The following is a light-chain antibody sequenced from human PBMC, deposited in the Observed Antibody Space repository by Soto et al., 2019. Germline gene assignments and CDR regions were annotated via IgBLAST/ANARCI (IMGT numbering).Light chain of an antibody. CDR2: GAS. V-gene: IGKV3-15*01. Sequence: ERVMTPSPDTLYLSPGERATFSCTASQSVSSNLAWYQQKLGQAPRLLIYGASTRATGIPARFSGSGSGTEFTLTISSLQSEDFAVYYCQKYNNWPRKCGQGTKGDIK. J-gene: IGKJ1*01. CDR3: QKYNNWPRK. CDR1: QSVSSN.